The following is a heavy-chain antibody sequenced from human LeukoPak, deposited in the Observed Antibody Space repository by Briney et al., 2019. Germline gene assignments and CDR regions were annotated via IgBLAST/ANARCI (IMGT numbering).Heavy chain of an antibody. CDR3: ARVGDINDAFDI. CDR2: IYYSGST. Sequence: SETLSLTCTVSGGSISSYYWSWIRQPPGKGLEWIGYIYYSGSTNYNPSLKSRVTISVDTSKNQFSLKLSSVTAADTAVYYCARVGDINDAFDIWGQGTMVTASS. V-gene: IGHV4-59*01. J-gene: IGHJ3*02. CDR1: GGSISSYY. D-gene: IGHD3-16*02.